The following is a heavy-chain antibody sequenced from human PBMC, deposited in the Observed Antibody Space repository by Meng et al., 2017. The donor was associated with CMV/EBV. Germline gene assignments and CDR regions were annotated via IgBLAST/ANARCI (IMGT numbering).Heavy chain of an antibody. J-gene: IGHJ4*02. CDR1: GFTFSSYS. V-gene: IGHV3-21*04. D-gene: IGHD6-13*01. CDR3: ARVAAAGDFDY. Sequence: GESLKISCAASGFTFSSYSMNWVRQAPGKGLEWVSSISSSSSYIYYADSVKGRFTISRDNAKNSLYLQMNSLRAEDTALYHCARVAAAGDFDYWGQGTLVTISS. CDR2: ISSSSSYI.